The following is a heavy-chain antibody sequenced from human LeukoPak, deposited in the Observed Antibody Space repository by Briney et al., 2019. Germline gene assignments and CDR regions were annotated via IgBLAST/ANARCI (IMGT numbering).Heavy chain of an antibody. CDR1: GGSISSDSYY. D-gene: IGHD6-19*01. Sequence: ASETLSLTCTVSGGSISSDSYYWAWIRQPPGKGLEWIASIYYSGSTYYNPSLKSRVTISVDTSRNQLSLKLSSVTAADTAVYYCASLAVAGLSEGYWGQGTLVIVSS. CDR3: ASLAVAGLSEGY. CDR2: IYYSGST. J-gene: IGHJ4*02. V-gene: IGHV4-39*01.